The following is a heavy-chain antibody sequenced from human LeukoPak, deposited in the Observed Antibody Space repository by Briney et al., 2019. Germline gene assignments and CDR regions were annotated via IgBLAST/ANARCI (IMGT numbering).Heavy chain of an antibody. CDR1: GYTLTELS. D-gene: IGHD3-10*01. V-gene: IGHV1-24*01. Sequence: GASVKVSCKVSGYTLTELSMHWGRQAPGKGREWMGGFDPEEGETICAQKFQGRVAMTEDTSTDTAYMELSSLRSEETAVYYCATGSRFLWFGESSWGQGTLVTVSS. CDR3: ATGSRFLWFGESS. CDR2: FDPEEGET. J-gene: IGHJ5*02.